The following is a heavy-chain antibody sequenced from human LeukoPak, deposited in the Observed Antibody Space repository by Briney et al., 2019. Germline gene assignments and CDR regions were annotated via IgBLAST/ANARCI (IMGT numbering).Heavy chain of an antibody. J-gene: IGHJ4*02. D-gene: IGHD3-22*01. CDR2: ISYDGSNK. CDR3: AKDPGLGMTDYDSSGYYGYYFDY. CDR1: GFTFSSYG. V-gene: IGHV3-30*18. Sequence: GGSLRLSCAASGFTFSSYGMHWVRQAPGKGLEWVAVISYDGSNKYYADSVKGRFTISRDNSKNTPYLQMNSLRAEDTAVYYCAKDPGLGMTDYDSSGYYGYYFDYWGQGTLVTVSS.